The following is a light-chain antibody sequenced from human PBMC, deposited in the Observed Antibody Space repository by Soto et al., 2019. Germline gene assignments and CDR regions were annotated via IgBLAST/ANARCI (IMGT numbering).Light chain of an antibody. CDR1: QSVSDK. Sequence: EIVMTQSPATLSVSPGERATLSCRASQSVSDKSAWYQQKPGQAPRLLIFGASTRATGIPARFSGSGSGTEFTLTISSLQSEDFAVYYCQEYDNWPLWTFGQGTKVEVK. CDR2: GAS. V-gene: IGKV3-15*01. CDR3: QEYDNWPLWT. J-gene: IGKJ1*01.